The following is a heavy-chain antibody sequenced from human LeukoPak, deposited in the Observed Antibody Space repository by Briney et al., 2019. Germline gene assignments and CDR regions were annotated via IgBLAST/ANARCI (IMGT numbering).Heavy chain of an antibody. CDR3: APPEGIGP. CDR1: GDSISSGYY. J-gene: IGHJ5*02. Sequence: SSETLSLTCAVSGDSISSGYYWGWIRQPPGKGLEWIGSIYHSGSTYYNPSLKSRVTISVDTSKNQFSLKLSSVTAADTAVYYCAPPEGIGPWGQGTLVTVSS. CDR2: IYHSGST. V-gene: IGHV4-38-2*01. D-gene: IGHD1-14*01.